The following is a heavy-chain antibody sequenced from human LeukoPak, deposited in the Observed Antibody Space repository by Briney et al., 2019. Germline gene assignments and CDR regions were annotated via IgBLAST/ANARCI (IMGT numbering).Heavy chain of an antibody. Sequence: PSETLSLTCTVSGGSISSGDYYWSWIRQPPGKGLEWIGYIYYSGSTYYNPSLKSRVIISVDTSKNQFSLKLSSVTATDTAVYYCARHEAQDFDYWGQGTLVTVSS. CDR1: GGSISSGDYY. CDR2: IYYSGST. J-gene: IGHJ4*02. CDR3: ARHEAQDFDY. V-gene: IGHV4-30-4*01.